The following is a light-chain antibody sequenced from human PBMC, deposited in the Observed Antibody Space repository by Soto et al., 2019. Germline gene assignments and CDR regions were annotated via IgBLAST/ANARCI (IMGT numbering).Light chain of an antibody. CDR3: QQYGSSPWT. V-gene: IGKV3-20*01. CDR2: AAS. CDR1: QNVGNN. Sequence: IGLTQSPATLSVSPGERATLSCRASQNVGNNLVWYQQKPGQAPRLLIYAASRRATGIPDRFSGSGSGTDFTLTISRLEPEDFAVYYCQQYGSSPWTFGQGTKVDIK. J-gene: IGKJ1*01.